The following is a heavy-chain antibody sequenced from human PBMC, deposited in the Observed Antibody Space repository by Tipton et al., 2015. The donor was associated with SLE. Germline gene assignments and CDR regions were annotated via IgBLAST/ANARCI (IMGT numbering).Heavy chain of an antibody. J-gene: IGHJ4*02. CDR3: ARGDFWSGFDY. D-gene: IGHD3-3*01. CDR1: GGSISDSNYY. V-gene: IGHV4-39*07. Sequence: LRLSCSVSGGSISDSNYYWGWIRQPPGKGLECIGNIYYSGSTYYNPSLKSRVTISVDTSKNQFSLKLSSVTAADTAVYYCARGDFWSGFDYWGQGTLVTVSS. CDR2: IYYSGST.